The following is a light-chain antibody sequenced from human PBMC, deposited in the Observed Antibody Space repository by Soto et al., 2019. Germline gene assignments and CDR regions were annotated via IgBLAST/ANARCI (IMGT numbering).Light chain of an antibody. CDR1: SSNIGNRH. J-gene: IGLJ2*01. V-gene: IGLV1-51*02. Sequence: QSVLTQPPSVSAAPGQKVSISCSGSSSNIGNRHVSWYQHLPGTAPKLLLYANNYRPSGIPDRFSGSKSDTSATLGITGLQPGDEADSYCAAWDSSLNAVAFGGGTKLTVL. CDR2: ANN. CDR3: AAWDSSLNAVA.